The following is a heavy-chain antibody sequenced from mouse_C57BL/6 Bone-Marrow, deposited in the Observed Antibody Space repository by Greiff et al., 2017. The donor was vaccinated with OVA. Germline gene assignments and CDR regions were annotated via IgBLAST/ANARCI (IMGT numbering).Heavy chain of an antibody. CDR3: ALNLRGFAY. CDR1: GYTFTSYW. V-gene: IGHV1-64*01. Sequence: QVHVKQPGAELVKPGASVKLSCKASGYTFTSYWMHWVKQRPGQGLEWIGMIHPNSGSTNYNEKFKSKATLTVDKSSSTAYMQLSSLTSEDSAVYYCALNLRGFAYWGQGTLVTVSA. D-gene: IGHD1-3*01. CDR2: IHPNSGST. J-gene: IGHJ3*01.